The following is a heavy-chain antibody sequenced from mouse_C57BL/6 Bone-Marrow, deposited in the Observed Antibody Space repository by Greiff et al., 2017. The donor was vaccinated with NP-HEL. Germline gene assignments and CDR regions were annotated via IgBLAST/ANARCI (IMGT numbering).Heavy chain of an antibody. D-gene: IGHD2-1*01. J-gene: IGHJ1*03. V-gene: IGHV5-16*01. CDR1: GFTFSDYY. CDR3: ARGYGNSYFDV. CDR2: INYDGSST. Sequence: EVKLVESEGSLVQPGSSMKLSCTASGFTFSDYYMAWVRQVPEKGLEWVANINYDGSSTYYLDSLKSRFIISRDNAKNILYLQMSSLKSEDTATYYCARGYGNSYFDVWGTGTTVTVSS.